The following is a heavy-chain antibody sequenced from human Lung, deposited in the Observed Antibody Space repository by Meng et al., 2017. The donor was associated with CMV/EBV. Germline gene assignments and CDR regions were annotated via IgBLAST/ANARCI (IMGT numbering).Heavy chain of an antibody. J-gene: IGHJ4*02. CDR2: ISPDGSSA. V-gene: IGHV3-74*03. Sequence: GGSXRLXCAASGFTFRSYWMDWVRQAPGKGLVWVSRISPDGSSAAYADSVRGRFTISRDNAKNTLYLQMNSLRVEDTAVYYCAAWAHILAVAPTGDDYWGQGTLVTVSS. CDR3: AAWAHILAVAPTGDDY. CDR1: GFTFRSYW. D-gene: IGHD2-2*01.